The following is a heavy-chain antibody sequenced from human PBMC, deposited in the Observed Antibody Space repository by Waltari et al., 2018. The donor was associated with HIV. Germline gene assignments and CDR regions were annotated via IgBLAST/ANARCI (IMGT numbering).Heavy chain of an antibody. V-gene: IGHV4-38-2*01. J-gene: IGHJ4*02. CDR1: GYSISSGYY. CDR3: ARVYGYSGSYPGAPDDY. CDR2: IEHSGGT. Sequence: QVQLQESGPGLVKPSETLSLTCAVSGYSISSGYYWGWIRQPPGKGREWIGSIEHSGGTYDNPSLKSRVTISVDTSKNQFSLKLSSVTAADTAVYYCARVYGYSGSYPGAPDDYWGQGTLVTVSS. D-gene: IGHD1-26*01.